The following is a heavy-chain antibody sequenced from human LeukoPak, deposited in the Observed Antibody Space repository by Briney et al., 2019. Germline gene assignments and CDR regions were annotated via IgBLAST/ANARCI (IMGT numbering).Heavy chain of an antibody. J-gene: IGHJ4*02. D-gene: IGHD6-13*01. Sequence: RPGRSLRLSCAASGFTFDDYAMHWVRQAPGKGLEWVSGISWNSGSIGYADSVKGRFTISRDNAKNSLYLQMNSLRAEDTALYYCAKDMRRYSSSWYFFDYWGQGTLVTVSS. V-gene: IGHV3-9*01. CDR1: GFTFDDYA. CDR3: AKDMRRYSSSWYFFDY. CDR2: ISWNSGSI.